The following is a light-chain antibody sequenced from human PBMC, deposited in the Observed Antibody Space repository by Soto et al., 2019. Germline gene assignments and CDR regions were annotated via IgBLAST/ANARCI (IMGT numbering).Light chain of an antibody. V-gene: IGKV3-15*01. J-gene: IGKJ4*01. Sequence: EVVMTQSPATLSVSPGERATLSCGASQSVTTNFAWYQQKPGQAPRLLIYAASTRATGIPARFSGSGSGTEFTLTISSLQSEDFAVYYCQQRSDWPTFGGGTKVEIK. CDR3: QQRSDWPT. CDR2: AAS. CDR1: QSVTTN.